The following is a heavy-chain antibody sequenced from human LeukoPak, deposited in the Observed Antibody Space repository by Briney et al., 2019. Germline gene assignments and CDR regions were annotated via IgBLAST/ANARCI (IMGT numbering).Heavy chain of an antibody. D-gene: IGHD6-13*01. CDR1: GYTFTSYG. J-gene: IGHJ4*02. CDR2: ISAYNGNT. CDR3: ARDPPGIAAAGSEGDY. Sequence: ASVKVSCKASGYTFTSYGIGWVRQAPGQGLEWMGWISAYNGNTNYAQKLQGRVTMTTDTSTSTAYMELRSLRSDDTAVYYCARDPPGIAAAGSEGDYWGQGTLVTVSS. V-gene: IGHV1-18*01.